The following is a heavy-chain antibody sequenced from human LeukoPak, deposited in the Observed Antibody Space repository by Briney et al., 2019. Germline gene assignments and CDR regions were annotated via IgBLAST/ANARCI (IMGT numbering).Heavy chain of an antibody. V-gene: IGHV4-4*07. Sequence: NPSETLSLTCTVPGDPIISYYWSWIRQPAGKGLEWIGRNYTSGSTNYNPSLKSRVTMSVDTSKKQFSLKLSSVTAADTAVYYCARDSLYSGYDSLDYWGQGTLVTVSS. D-gene: IGHD5-12*01. J-gene: IGHJ4*02. CDR2: NYTSGST. CDR1: GDPIISYY. CDR3: ARDSLYSGYDSLDY.